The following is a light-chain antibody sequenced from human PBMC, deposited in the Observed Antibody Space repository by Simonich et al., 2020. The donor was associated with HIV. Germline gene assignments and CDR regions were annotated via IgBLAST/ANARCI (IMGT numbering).Light chain of an antibody. CDR2: EGS. CDR3: CSYAGNNTLV. J-gene: IGLJ2*01. V-gene: IGLV2-23*01. Sequence: QSALPQPASVSGSPGQSITIPCTGTSSDVGVYNLVSGFHQNPGKAPKPFIYEGSKRPSGGSNRFSGSKSCNTASLTISGLQAEDETDYYCCSYAGNNTLVFGGGTKLTVL. CDR1: SSDVGVYNL.